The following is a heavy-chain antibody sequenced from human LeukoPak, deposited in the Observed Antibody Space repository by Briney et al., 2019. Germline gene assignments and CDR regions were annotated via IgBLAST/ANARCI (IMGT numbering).Heavy chain of an antibody. Sequence: SETLSLTCTVSGGSISSSSYYCGWIRQPPGKGLEWIGSIYYSGSTYYNPSLKSRVTISVDTSKNQFSLKLSSVTAADTAVYYCARHKREIAVAGLNAFDIWGQGTMVTVSS. CDR3: ARHKREIAVAGLNAFDI. D-gene: IGHD6-19*01. CDR2: IYYSGST. V-gene: IGHV4-39*01. J-gene: IGHJ3*02. CDR1: GGSISSSSYY.